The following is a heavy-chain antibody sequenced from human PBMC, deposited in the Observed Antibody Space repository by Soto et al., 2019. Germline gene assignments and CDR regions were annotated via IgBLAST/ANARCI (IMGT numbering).Heavy chain of an antibody. Sequence: GGSLRLSCAASGFTFSSYAMSWVRQAPGKGLEWVSAISGSGGSTYYADSVKGRFTISRDNSKNTLYLQMNSLRAEDTVVYYCAKDTPSRNIVVVPAAIHFDYWGQGALVTVYS. V-gene: IGHV3-23*01. J-gene: IGHJ4*02. CDR1: GFTFSSYA. D-gene: IGHD2-2*01. CDR3: AKDTPSRNIVVVPAAIHFDY. CDR2: ISGSGGST.